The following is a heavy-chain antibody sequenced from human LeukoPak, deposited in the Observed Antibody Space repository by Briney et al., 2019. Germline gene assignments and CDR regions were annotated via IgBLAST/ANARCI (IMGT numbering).Heavy chain of an antibody. D-gene: IGHD6-19*01. J-gene: IGHJ5*02. CDR1: GFTFSSYW. CDR3: ARLSYGYSSGWYGRNWFDP. CDR2: IKQDGSEK. Sequence: GGSLRLSCAASGFTFSSYWMSWVRQAPGKGLEWVANIKQDGSEKYYVDSVKGRFTISRDNAKNSLYLQMNSLRAEDTAVYYCARLSYGYSSGWYGRNWFDPWGQGTLVTVSS. V-gene: IGHV3-7*01.